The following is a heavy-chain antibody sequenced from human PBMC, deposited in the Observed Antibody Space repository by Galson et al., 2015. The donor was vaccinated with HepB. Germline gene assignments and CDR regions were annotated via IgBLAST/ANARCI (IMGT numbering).Heavy chain of an antibody. V-gene: IGHV3-7*03. J-gene: IGHJ3*02. D-gene: IGHD3-22*01. Sequence: SLRLSCAASGFTFSSYWMSWVRQAPGKGLEWVANIKQDGSEKYYVDSVKGRFTISRDNAKNSLYLQMNSLRAEDTAVYYCARFYDSSGIDAFDIWGQGTMVTFSS. CDR3: ARFYDSSGIDAFDI. CDR1: GFTFSSYW. CDR2: IKQDGSEK.